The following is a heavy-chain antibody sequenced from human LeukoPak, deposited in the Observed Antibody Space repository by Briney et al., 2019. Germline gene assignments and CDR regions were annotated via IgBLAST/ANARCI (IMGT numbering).Heavy chain of an antibody. D-gene: IGHD1-1*01. Sequence: ASVKVSCKASGGTFSSYAISWVRQAPGQGLEWMGRIIPILGIANYAQKFQGRVTITADKSTSTAYMELSSLRSEDTAVYYCARRQGTTLSFDYWGQGTLATVSS. CDR3: ARRQGTTLSFDY. V-gene: IGHV1-69*04. CDR2: IIPILGIA. J-gene: IGHJ4*02. CDR1: GGTFSSYA.